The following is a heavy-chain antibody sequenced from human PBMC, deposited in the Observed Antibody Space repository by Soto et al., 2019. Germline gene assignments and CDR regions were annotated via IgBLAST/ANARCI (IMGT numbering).Heavy chain of an antibody. CDR2: TYYRSKWYN. Sequence: SQTLSLTCAISGDSVSSNSAAWNWIRQSPSRGLEWLGRTYYRSKWYNDYAVSVKSRITINPDTSKNQFSLQLNSVTPEDTAVYYCARDRYSSGWYDYYYGMDVWGQGTTVTVSS. CDR3: ARDRYSSGWYDYYYGMDV. J-gene: IGHJ6*02. D-gene: IGHD6-19*01. CDR1: GDSVSSNSAA. V-gene: IGHV6-1*01.